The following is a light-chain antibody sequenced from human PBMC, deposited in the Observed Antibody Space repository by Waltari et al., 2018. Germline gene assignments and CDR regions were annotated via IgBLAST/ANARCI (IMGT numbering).Light chain of an antibody. CDR1: QSLLHSNEFTY. CDR2: LGS. V-gene: IGKV2-28*01. CDR3: MQGVQTPVT. Sequence: DIVMTQSPLSLPVTPGEPASISCRSSQSLLHSNEFTYLDWYLQKPGQSPQLLIYLGSNRASGVPDRFSDSGSGTDFTLKISRVEAEDVGVYYCMQGVQTPVTFGQGTRLEIK. J-gene: IGKJ5*01.